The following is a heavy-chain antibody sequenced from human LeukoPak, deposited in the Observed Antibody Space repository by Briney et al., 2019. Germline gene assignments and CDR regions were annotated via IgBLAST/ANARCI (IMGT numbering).Heavy chain of an antibody. V-gene: IGHV3-53*01. J-gene: IGHJ4*02. Sequence: GSLRLSCAASGFTVSSNYMSWVRQAPGKGLEWVSVIYSGGSTYYADSVKGRFTISRDNSKNTLYLQMNSLRAEDTAVYYCARDRRDGYNGYYFDYWGQGTLVIVSS. CDR1: GFTVSSNY. D-gene: IGHD5-24*01. CDR2: IYSGGST. CDR3: ARDRRDGYNGYYFDY.